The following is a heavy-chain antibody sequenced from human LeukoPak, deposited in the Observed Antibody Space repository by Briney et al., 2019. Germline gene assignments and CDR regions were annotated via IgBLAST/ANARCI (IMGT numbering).Heavy chain of an antibody. D-gene: IGHD3-3*01. CDR3: ARDPDFWSGYQTSWYFDL. CDR1: GFTFSSYS. Sequence: GGSLRLSCAASGFTFSSYSMNWVRQAPGKGLEWVSSISSSSSYIYYADSVKGRFTISRDNAKNSLYLQMNSLRAEDTAVYYCARDPDFWSGYQTSWYFDLWGRGTLVTVSS. CDR2: ISSSSSYI. J-gene: IGHJ2*01. V-gene: IGHV3-21*01.